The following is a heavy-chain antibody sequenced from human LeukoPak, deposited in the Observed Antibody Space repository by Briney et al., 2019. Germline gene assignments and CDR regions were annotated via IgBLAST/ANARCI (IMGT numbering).Heavy chain of an antibody. CDR2: IRSKANNYAT. J-gene: IGHJ4*02. Sequence: PGGSLRLSCAASGFTFRGSAMHWVRETSGKGLEWVGRIRSKANNYATTYPASVKGRFTIFRDDSKNTLYLQMNSLKTEDTAVYYCTTDQAGGNYYYDSSGYTYWGQGTLVTDSS. CDR1: GFTFRGSA. CDR3: TTDQAGGNYYYDSSGYTY. V-gene: IGHV3-73*01. D-gene: IGHD3-22*01.